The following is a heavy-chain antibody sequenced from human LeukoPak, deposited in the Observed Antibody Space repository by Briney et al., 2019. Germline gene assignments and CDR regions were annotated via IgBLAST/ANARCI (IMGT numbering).Heavy chain of an antibody. CDR1: AGSISSGGYY. CDR2: IYYTGST. J-gene: IGHJ5*02. V-gene: IGHV4-31*03. D-gene: IGHD3-22*01. CDR3: ARYYDSSGYYYGWFDP. Sequence: SETLSLTCTVSAGSISSGGYYWSWIRQHPRKGLEWIGYIYYTGSTYYNPSLKGRVTISVDTSKNQFSLKLSSVTAADTAVYYCARYYDSSGYYYGWFDPWGQGTLVTVSS.